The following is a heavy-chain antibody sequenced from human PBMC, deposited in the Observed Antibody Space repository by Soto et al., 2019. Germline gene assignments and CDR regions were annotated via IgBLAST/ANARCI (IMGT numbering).Heavy chain of an antibody. D-gene: IGHD3-3*01. CDR2: FDPEDGET. V-gene: IGHV1-24*01. CDR3: ARGQELYDFWSGYYAQTGMDV. Sequence: GASVKVSCKVSGYTLTELSMHWVRQAPGKGLEWMGGFDPEDGETIYAQKFQGRVTMTEDTSTDTAYMELSSLRSEDTAVYYCARGQELYDFWSGYYAQTGMDVWGQGTTVTVSS. J-gene: IGHJ6*02. CDR1: GYTLTELS.